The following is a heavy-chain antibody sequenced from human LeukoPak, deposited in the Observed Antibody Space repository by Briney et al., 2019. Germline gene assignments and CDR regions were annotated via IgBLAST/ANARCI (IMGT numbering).Heavy chain of an antibody. CDR1: GFTFSSYG. J-gene: IGHJ4*02. CDR2: ISSSGSTI. CDR3: ARDRGWLLQFR. D-gene: IGHD3-22*01. V-gene: IGHV3-48*04. Sequence: GGSLRLSCAASGFTFSSYGMHWVRQAPGKGLEWVSYISSSGSTIYYADSVKGRFTISRDNAKNSLYLQMNSLRAEDTAVYYCARDRGWLLQFRWGQGTLVTVSS.